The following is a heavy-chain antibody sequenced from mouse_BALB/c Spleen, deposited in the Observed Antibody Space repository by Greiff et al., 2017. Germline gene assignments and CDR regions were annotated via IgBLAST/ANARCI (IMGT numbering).Heavy chain of an antibody. Sequence: VQLQQSGAELARPGASVKMSCKASGYTFTSYTMHWVKQRPGQGLEWIGYINTSSGYTNYNQKFKDKATLTADKSSSTAYMQLSSLTSEDSAVYYCAREDGSSYYYAMDDWGQGTSVTVSS. J-gene: IGHJ4*01. CDR1: GYTFTSYT. V-gene: IGHV1-4*01. CDR2: INTSSGYT. D-gene: IGHD1-1*01. CDR3: AREDGSSYYYAMDD.